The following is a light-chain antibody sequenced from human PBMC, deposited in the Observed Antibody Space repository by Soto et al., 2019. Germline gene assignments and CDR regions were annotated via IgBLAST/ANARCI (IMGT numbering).Light chain of an antibody. V-gene: IGKV3-20*01. Sequence: EIVLTQSPGTLSLSPGERVTLSCRASQSVSSNYLAWYQQKPGQAPRLLIYGASSRATGIPDKFSGSGSGTDFTLTISRLEPEDFAVYYCQHYDNSLLNFGGGTKVEIK. CDR3: QHYDNSLLN. CDR2: GAS. J-gene: IGKJ4*01. CDR1: QSVSSNY.